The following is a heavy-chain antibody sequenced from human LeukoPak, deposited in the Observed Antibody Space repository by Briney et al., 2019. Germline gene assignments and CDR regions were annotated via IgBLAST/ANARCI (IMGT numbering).Heavy chain of an antibody. J-gene: IGHJ6*04. V-gene: IGHV3-30*18. CDR2: ISYDGSNK. D-gene: IGHD3-10*01. Sequence: GGSLRLSCAASGFTFSSYGMHWVRQAPGKGLEWVAVISYDGSNKYYADSVKGRFTISRDNSKNTLYLQMNSLRAEDTAVYYCAKDGAVVLWFRGPIPGGLDVWGKGTTVTVSS. CDR1: GFTFSSYG. CDR3: AKDGAVVLWFRGPIPGGLDV.